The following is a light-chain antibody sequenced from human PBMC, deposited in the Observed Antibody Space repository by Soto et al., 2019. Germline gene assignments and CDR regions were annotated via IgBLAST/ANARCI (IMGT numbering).Light chain of an antibody. CDR3: QQYNIWPPIN. CDR1: QSVSSN. CDR2: GAY. J-gene: IGKJ5*01. V-gene: IGKV3-15*01. Sequence: EIVMTQSPATLSVSPGERATLSCRASQSVSSNLAWYQQKPGQAPRLLIYGAYTRAAGVPARFSGSGSGTEFTLTITSLQSEDIALYYCQQYNIWPPINFGQGTRLEIK.